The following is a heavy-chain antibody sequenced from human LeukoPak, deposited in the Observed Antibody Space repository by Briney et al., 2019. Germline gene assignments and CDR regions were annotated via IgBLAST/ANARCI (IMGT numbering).Heavy chain of an antibody. D-gene: IGHD3-16*01. V-gene: IGHV4-4*02. CDR2: IYHSGST. CDR3: ARLGYDYVWGSYQSRVHHYYMDV. CDR1: GGSISSSNW. J-gene: IGHJ6*03. Sequence: SETLSLTCAVSGGSISSSNWWSWVRQPPGKGLEWIGEIYHSGSTNYNPSLKSRVTISVDTSKNQFSLKLSSVTAADTAVYYCARLGYDYVWGSYQSRVHHYYMDVWGKGTTVTISS.